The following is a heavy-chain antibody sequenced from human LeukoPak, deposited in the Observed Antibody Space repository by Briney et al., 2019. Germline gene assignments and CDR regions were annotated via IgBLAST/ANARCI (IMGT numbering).Heavy chain of an antibody. V-gene: IGHV1-18*01. J-gene: IGHJ4*02. CDR2: ISAYNGNT. CDR3: ARDYYDSSGPLVDY. D-gene: IGHD3-22*01. CDR1: GYTFTSYG. Sequence: ASVKVSCKASGYTFTSYGTSWVRQAPGQGLEWMGWISAYNGNTNYAQKLQGRVTMTTDTSTSTAYMELRSLRSDDTAVYYCARDYYDSSGPLVDYWGQGTLVTVSS.